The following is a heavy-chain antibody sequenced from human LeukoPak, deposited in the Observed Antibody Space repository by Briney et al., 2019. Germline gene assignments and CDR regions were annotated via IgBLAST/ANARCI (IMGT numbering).Heavy chain of an antibody. CDR1: GYTFTAYN. J-gene: IGHJ6*03. D-gene: IGHD2-2*01. CDR3: AREGCSSTSCSHMDV. Sequence: ASVKVSCKASGYTFTAYNIHWVRQAPGHGLEWMGWINPNSGGTNYAQKFQGRVTMTRDTSISTAYMELSRLRSDDTAVYYCAREGCSSTSCSHMDVWGKGTTVTVSS. CDR2: INPNSGGT. V-gene: IGHV1-2*02.